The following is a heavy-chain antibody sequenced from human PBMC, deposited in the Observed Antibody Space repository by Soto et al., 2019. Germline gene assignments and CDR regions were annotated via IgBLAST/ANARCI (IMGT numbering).Heavy chain of an antibody. J-gene: IGHJ6*03. CDR2: IYYSGST. CDR1: GGSISSYY. V-gene: IGHV4-59*01. D-gene: IGHD3-3*01. Sequence: SETLSLTCTVSGGSISSYYWSWIRQPPGKGLEWIGYIYYSGSTNYNPSLKSRVTISVDTSKNQFSLKLSSVTAADTAVYYCARDATIFGVATESYYMDVWGKGTTVTVSS. CDR3: ARDATIFGVATESYYMDV.